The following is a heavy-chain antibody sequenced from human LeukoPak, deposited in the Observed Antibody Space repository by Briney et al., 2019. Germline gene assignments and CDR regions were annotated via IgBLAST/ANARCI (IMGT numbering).Heavy chain of an antibody. D-gene: IGHD6-13*01. Sequence: GRSLRPSCVASGFTFSSYDMHWVRQAPGKGLEWVAVISRDGRDKHHADSVKGRFTISRDNSKNTLYLQMDSLRAEDTAVYFCAKDPRTAAAYYFDYWGQGILVTVSS. CDR2: ISRDGRDK. V-gene: IGHV3-30*18. J-gene: IGHJ4*02. CDR1: GFTFSSYD. CDR3: AKDPRTAAAYYFDY.